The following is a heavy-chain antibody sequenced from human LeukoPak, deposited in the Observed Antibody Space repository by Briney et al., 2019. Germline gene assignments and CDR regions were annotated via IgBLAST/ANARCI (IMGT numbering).Heavy chain of an antibody. J-gene: IGHJ4*02. V-gene: IGHV3-9*03. D-gene: IGHD5-18*01. Sequence: GGSLRLSCAASGFTFADYAMHWVRQTPGKGLEWVSGISWNSGNIDYADSVKGRFTISRDNAKNSLYLQMNSLRAEDMALYYCAKGRGYNYGYIFGYFDYWGQGTLVTVSS. CDR1: GFTFADYA. CDR3: AKGRGYNYGYIFGYFDY. CDR2: ISWNSGNI.